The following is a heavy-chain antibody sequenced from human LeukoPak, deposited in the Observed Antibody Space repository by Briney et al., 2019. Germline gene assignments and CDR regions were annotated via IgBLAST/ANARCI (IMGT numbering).Heavy chain of an antibody. D-gene: IGHD2-2*02. CDR1: GGSVSSGSYF. V-gene: IGHV4-61*01. CDR3: ARGAYNAFDI. J-gene: IGHJ3*02. Sequence: SETLSLTCTVSGGSVSSGSYFWSWVRQPPGKGLEWIAYVYYSGSTNYNASLKSRVTISRDTSKNQFSLKLSSVTAADTAVYYCARGAYNAFDIWGQGTMVTVSS. CDR2: VYYSGST.